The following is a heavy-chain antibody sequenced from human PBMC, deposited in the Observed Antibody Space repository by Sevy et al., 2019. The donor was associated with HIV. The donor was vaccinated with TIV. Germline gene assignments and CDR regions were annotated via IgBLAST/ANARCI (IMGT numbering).Heavy chain of an antibody. D-gene: IGHD1-26*01. CDR1: GFTFRNHA. Sequence: GGSLRLSCVTSGFTFRNHAMHWVRQAPGKGLEWVAVISSDGAIKYYVDSVKGRFTFSRDNSKSTLYLQMNSLRPEDTAMYYCAKSYSGSYYIPYDAFDMWGQGTMVTVSS. CDR3: AKSYSGSYYIPYDAFDM. CDR2: ISSDGAIK. V-gene: IGHV3-30-3*02. J-gene: IGHJ3*02.